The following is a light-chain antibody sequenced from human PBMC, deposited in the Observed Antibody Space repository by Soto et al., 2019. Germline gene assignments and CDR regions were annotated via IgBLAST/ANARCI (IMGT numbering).Light chain of an antibody. V-gene: IGKV3-20*01. CDR3: QQYVGPPYT. J-gene: IGKJ2*01. Sequence: EIVLTQSPGTLSLSPGERATLSCRASQSFTSFYLAWYQQKPGQAPRLLMYCGSNRATGIPDRFSGSGSGTHFTLPISRLQPEDFAVYYCQQYVGPPYTFGQGTRLEI. CDR2: CGS. CDR1: QSFTSFY.